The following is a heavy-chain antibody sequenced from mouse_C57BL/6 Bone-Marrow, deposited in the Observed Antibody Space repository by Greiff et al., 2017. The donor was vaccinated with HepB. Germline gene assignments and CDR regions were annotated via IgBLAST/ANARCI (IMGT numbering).Heavy chain of an antibody. CDR1: GYTFTSYG. CDR2: IYPRSGNT. CDR3: ARQDGSSFYWYFDV. Sequence: VQLQQSGAELARPGASVKLSCKASGYTFTSYGISWVKQRTGQGLEWIGEIYPRSGNTYYNEKFKGKATLTADKSSSTAYMALRSLTSEDSAVYFCARQDGSSFYWYFDVWGTGTTVTVSS. D-gene: IGHD1-1*01. J-gene: IGHJ1*03. V-gene: IGHV1-81*01.